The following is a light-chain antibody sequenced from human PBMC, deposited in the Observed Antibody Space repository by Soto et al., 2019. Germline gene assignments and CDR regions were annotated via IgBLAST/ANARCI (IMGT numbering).Light chain of an antibody. Sequence: EIVLTQSPATLYLYPGAGATLSCMASQSVSSYLAWYQQKPGQAPRLLIYDASNRATGIPARFSGSGSGTDFTLTISSLEPEDFAVYYCQQYGSSPWTFGQGTKVDI. CDR2: DAS. CDR1: QSVSSY. V-gene: IGKV3-11*01. J-gene: IGKJ1*01. CDR3: QQYGSSPWT.